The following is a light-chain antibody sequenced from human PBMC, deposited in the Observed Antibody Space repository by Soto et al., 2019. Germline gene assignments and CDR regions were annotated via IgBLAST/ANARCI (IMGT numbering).Light chain of an antibody. CDR1: QSVSSSY. Sequence: EIVLTQSPGTLSLSPGERATLSCRASQSVSSSYLAWYQQKPGQAPRLLIYGASSRATGIPDRFSGSGSGTDFTLTISRLEPEDFAVYYCQQYGSSPQVTFGGGTE. V-gene: IGKV3-20*01. CDR2: GAS. CDR3: QQYGSSPQVT. J-gene: IGKJ4*01.